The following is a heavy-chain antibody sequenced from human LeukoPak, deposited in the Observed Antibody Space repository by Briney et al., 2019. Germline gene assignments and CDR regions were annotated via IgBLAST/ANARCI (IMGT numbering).Heavy chain of an antibody. V-gene: IGHV4-39*01. D-gene: IGHD3-10*01. CDR2: IYSGGNT. J-gene: IGHJ5*02. CDR3: ARRTYGSGTYYYNWFDP. Sequence: SETLSLTCTVSGGSINSATYYWGWIRQPPGKGLEWIGNIYSGGNTYYKPSLKSRVTISVDASKNQLSLKLSSVTAADTAVYYYARRTYGSGTYYYNWFDPWGQGTLVTVSP. CDR1: GGSINSATYY.